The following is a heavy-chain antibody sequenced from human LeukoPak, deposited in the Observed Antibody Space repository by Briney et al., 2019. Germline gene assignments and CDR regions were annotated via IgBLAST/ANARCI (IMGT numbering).Heavy chain of an antibody. CDR3: ARTLVVINDAFDI. J-gene: IGHJ3*02. V-gene: IGHV1-2*02. D-gene: IGHD3-22*01. Sequence: ASVKVSCKASGYTFTGYYIHWVRQAPGQGLEWMGWINPNSGDTNYAQKFQGRVSMTGDTSISTAYMELSRLRSDDTAVYYCARTLVVINDAFDIWGQGTMVTVSS. CDR1: GYTFTGYY. CDR2: INPNSGDT.